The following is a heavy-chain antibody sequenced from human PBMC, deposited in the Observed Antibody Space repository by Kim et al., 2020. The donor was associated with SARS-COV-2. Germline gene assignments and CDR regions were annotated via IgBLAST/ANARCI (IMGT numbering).Heavy chain of an antibody. V-gene: IGHV3-30*01. D-gene: IGHD3-10*01. J-gene: IGHJ3*02. CDR3: AGPPGASNAFDI. Sequence: YYAEPGKGRFTISRENSKNTLYLQMNSLRAEDTAVYYCAGPPGASNAFDIWGQGTMVTVSS.